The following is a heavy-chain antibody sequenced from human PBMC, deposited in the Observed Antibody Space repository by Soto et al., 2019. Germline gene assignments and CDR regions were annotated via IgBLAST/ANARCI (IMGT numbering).Heavy chain of an antibody. CDR3: AREANYDILTGKTTRRLWFDY. J-gene: IGHJ4*02. D-gene: IGHD3-9*01. CDR1: GDSVSSNSAA. V-gene: IGHV6-1*01. CDR2: TYYRSKWYN. Sequence: KQSQTLSLTCAISGDSVSSNSAAWNWIRQSPSRGLEWLGRTYYRSKWYNDYAVSVKSRITINPDTSKNQFSLQLNSVTPEDTAVYYCAREANYDILTGKTTRRLWFDYWGQGTLVTVSS.